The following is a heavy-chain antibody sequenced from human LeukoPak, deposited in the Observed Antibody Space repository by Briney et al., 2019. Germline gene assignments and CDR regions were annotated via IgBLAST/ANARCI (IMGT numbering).Heavy chain of an antibody. D-gene: IGHD3-9*01. CDR3: ARARDDILTGYSGVYFDY. J-gene: IGHJ4*02. Sequence: SETLSLTCAVYGGSFSGYYWSWIRQPPGKGLEWIGEINHNGSTNYNPSLKSRVTISVDTSKNQFSLKLSSVTAADTAVYYCARARDDILTGYSGVYFDYWGQGTLVTVSS. CDR2: INHNGST. V-gene: IGHV4-34*01. CDR1: GGSFSGYY.